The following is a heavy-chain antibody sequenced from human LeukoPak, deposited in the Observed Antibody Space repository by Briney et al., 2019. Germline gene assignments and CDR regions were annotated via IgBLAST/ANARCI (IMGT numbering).Heavy chain of an antibody. CDR1: GGSMSSCSYY. CDR2: IYYSGST. J-gene: IGHJ6*02. D-gene: IGHD3-3*01. Sequence: SETLSLTCTVSGGSMSSCSYYWGWIRQPPGKGLQWIGSIYYSGSTYYNPSLKSRVTISVDTSKKHFSLKLSSVTAADTAVYYCARHFSSGEFYYGMDVWGQGTTVTVSS. CDR3: ARHFSSGEFYYGMDV. V-gene: IGHV4-39*01.